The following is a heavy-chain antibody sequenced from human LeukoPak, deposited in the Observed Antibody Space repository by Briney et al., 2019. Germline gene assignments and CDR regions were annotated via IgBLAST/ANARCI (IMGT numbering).Heavy chain of an antibody. CDR1: SGSLSSGSYY. V-gene: IGHV4-39*01. Sequence: SETLSLTCTVSSGSLSSGSYYWGWIRQPPGKGLEWIGTISYRGSTYYNSSLNSRVTISLDTSKNQFFLELSSVTAADTALFYCARLGTDWNSSGGTHVDVFDIWGQGTMVTVSS. CDR3: ARLGTDWNSSGGTHVDVFDI. D-gene: IGHD1-7*01. CDR2: ISYRGST. J-gene: IGHJ3*02.